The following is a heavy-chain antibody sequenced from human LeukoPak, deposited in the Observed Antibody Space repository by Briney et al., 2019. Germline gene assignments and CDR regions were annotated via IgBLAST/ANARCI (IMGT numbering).Heavy chain of an antibody. CDR2: ISGSGGST. J-gene: IGHJ5*02. CDR3: AKDMDIVVVAWFDP. Sequence: RASLRLSCAATGFTFSSYAMSWVRQAPGKGLEWVSAISGSGGSTYYADSVKGRFTISRDNSKNTLYLQMNSLRAEDTAVYYCAKDMDIVVVAWFDPWGQGTLVTVSS. D-gene: IGHD2-15*01. V-gene: IGHV3-23*01. CDR1: GFTFSSYA.